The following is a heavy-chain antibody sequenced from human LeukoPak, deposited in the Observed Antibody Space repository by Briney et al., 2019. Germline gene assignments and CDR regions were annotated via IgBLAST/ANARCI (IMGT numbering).Heavy chain of an antibody. CDR1: GFTFSSYG. J-gene: IGHJ4*02. CDR2: ISGSGGSS. V-gene: IGHV3-23*01. D-gene: IGHD2-2*01. CDR3: AKSLFVVVPAAMFDFDY. Sequence: GGSLRLSCAASGFTFSSYGMSWVRQAPGKGLEWVSAISGSGGSSYYADSVKGRFTISRDNSKNTLYLQMNSLRAEDTAVYYCAKSLFVVVPAAMFDFDYWGQGTLVTVSS.